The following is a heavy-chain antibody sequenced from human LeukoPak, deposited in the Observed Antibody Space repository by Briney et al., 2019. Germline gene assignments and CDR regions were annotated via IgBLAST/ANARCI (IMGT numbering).Heavy chain of an antibody. CDR2: IYYNGST. J-gene: IGHJ5*02. CDR3: ASLIIVSPRWFDP. V-gene: IGHV4-31*03. CDR1: GGSISSGGYY. Sequence: PSETLSLTCTVSGGSISSGGYYWSWTRQHPGKGLEWIGYIYYNGSTYYNPSLKSRVTISVDTSKNQFSLKLSSVTAADTAVYYCASLIIVSPRWFDPWGQGTLVTVSS. D-gene: IGHD2/OR15-2a*01.